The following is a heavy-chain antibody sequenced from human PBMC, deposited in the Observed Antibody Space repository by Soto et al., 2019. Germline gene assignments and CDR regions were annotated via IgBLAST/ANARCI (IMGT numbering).Heavy chain of an antibody. CDR1: GGTFSSYA. J-gene: IGHJ6*02. V-gene: IGHV1-69*13. Sequence: ASVKVSCKASGGTFSSYAISWVRQAPGQGLEWMGGIIPIFGTANYAQKFQGRVTITADESTSTAYMELSSLRSEDTAVYYCARDPRQGAYYYYGMDVWGPGTTLTVYS. CDR2: IIPIFGTA. D-gene: IGHD3-16*01. CDR3: ARDPRQGAYYYYGMDV.